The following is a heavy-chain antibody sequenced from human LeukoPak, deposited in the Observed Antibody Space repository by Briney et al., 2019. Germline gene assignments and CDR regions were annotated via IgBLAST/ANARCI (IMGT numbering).Heavy chain of an antibody. V-gene: IGHV3-43*02. CDR1: GFTLDDYS. CDR2: ISGDGGTT. J-gene: IGHJ5*01. CDR3: AKHNSNYDS. D-gene: IGHD1-1*01. Sequence: GGSLRLSCAASGFTLDDYSMHWVRQAPGKGLEWVSLISGDGGTTYYADSVKGRFTISRDNSKNSLYLQMSSLRTEDTALYYCAKHNSNYDSWGQGTLVTVSS.